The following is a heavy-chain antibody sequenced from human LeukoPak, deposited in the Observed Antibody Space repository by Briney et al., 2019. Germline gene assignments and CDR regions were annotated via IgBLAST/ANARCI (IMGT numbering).Heavy chain of an antibody. CDR2: INWNGGST. CDR1: GFTFDDYG. D-gene: IGHD5-18*01. Sequence: PGGSLRLSCAASGFTFDDYGMSWVRQAPGKGLEWVSGINWNGGSTGYADSVKGRFTISRDNAKNSLYLQMNSLRAEDTALYYCARRIRGYSYGYGYFDYWGQGTLVTVSS. J-gene: IGHJ4*02. CDR3: ARRIRGYSYGYGYFDY. V-gene: IGHV3-20*04.